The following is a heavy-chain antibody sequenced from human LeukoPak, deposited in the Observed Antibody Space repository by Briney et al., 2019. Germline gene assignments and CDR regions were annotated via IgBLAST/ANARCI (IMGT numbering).Heavy chain of an antibody. CDR2: ISGSGGST. D-gene: IGHD3-22*01. CDR3: AKDPYYYDTSGYNGDY. Sequence: GGSLRLSCAASGFTFSNYAMSWVRQAPGRGLEWVSSISGSGGSTYYADSVKGRLTISRDNSKNTLFLQMNSLRAEDTAVYYCAKDPYYYDTSGYNGDYWGQGTLVTVSS. V-gene: IGHV3-23*01. CDR1: GFTFSNYA. J-gene: IGHJ4*02.